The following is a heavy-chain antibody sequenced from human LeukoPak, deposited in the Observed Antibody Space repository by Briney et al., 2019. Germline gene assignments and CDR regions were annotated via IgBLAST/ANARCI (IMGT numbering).Heavy chain of an antibody. D-gene: IGHD6-13*01. CDR2: IKNDGSGT. J-gene: IGHJ3*02. V-gene: IGHV3-74*01. Sequence: GGSLRLPCEASGFTFSNYWMYWVRQAPGKGLVCVSRIKNDGSGTIYADSVKGRFTISRDNAKNTLYLQMDSLRAEDTAVYYCTRGGGYFAFDIWGQGTMVTVSS. CDR1: GFTFSNYW. CDR3: TRGGGYFAFDI.